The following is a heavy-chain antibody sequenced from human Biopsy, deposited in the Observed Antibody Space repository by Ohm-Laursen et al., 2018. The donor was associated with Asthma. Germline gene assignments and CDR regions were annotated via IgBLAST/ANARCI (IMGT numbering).Heavy chain of an antibody. J-gene: IGHJ6*02. CDR1: GGTFSNFA. CDR2: IMTVFGKT. Sequence: SVKVSCKAPGGTFSNFAISWVRQAPGQGLEWLGGIMTVFGKTNHAQKFQGRVTITADESTSTAYMEVTSLRSEDTAIYYCARCQVGYSSGWSLLLKKIYYSGMDVWGQGTAVTVAS. D-gene: IGHD6-19*01. V-gene: IGHV1-69*13. CDR3: ARCQVGYSSGWSLLLKKIYYSGMDV.